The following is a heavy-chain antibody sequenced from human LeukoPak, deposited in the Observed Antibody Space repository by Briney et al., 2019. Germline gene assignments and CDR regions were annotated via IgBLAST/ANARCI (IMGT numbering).Heavy chain of an antibody. CDR3: ARERLDGDYETFDY. J-gene: IGHJ4*02. CDR1: GFSFRGFA. D-gene: IGHD4-17*01. CDR2: ISSDGSNV. Sequence: RAGGSLRLSCAASGFSFRGFAMFWVRQAPGKGLEWVAVISSDGSNVYYSDFVKGRFTISRDNSKNTLYLQMNSLRAGDTAVYYCARERLDGDYETFDYWGQGTLVTVSS. V-gene: IGHV3-30*04.